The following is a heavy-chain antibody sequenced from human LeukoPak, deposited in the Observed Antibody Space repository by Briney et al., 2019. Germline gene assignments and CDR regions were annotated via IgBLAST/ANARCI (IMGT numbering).Heavy chain of an antibody. D-gene: IGHD1-26*01. CDR3: ARGGRWELPRPYAFDI. V-gene: IGHV1-18*01. J-gene: IGHJ3*02. CDR1: GYTFTSYG. CDR2: ISAYNGHT. Sequence: ASVKVSCKASGYTFTSYGISWVRQAPGQGPEWMGWISAYNGHTNYAQKLQGRVTITTDTSTSTAYMELRSPISDDTAVYYCARGGRWELPRPYAFDIWGQGTTVTVSS.